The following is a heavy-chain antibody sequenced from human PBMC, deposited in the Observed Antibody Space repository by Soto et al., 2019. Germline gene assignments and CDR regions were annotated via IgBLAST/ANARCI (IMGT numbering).Heavy chain of an antibody. CDR2: MNPNSGNT. V-gene: IGHV1-8*01. D-gene: IGHD1-26*01. CDR3: ARERSSGAFDI. Sequence: QVQLVQSGAEVKKPGASVKVSCKTSGYTFTSYDINWVRQATGQGLEWMVWMNPNSGNTAYAQKFQGRVTMTRNTSISTASMKLSSLRAEDTVLYYCARERSSGAFDIWGQGTMVTVSS. CDR1: GYTFTSYD. J-gene: IGHJ3*02.